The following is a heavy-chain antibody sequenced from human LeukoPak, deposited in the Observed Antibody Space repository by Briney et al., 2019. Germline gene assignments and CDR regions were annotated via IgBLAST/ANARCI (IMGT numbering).Heavy chain of an antibody. D-gene: IGHD6-19*01. CDR1: GFASSSYS. V-gene: IGHV3-21*01. J-gene: IGHJ4*02. CDR3: AREYSNGWYTIDY. Sequence: GGSVRLFCAASGFASSSYSMNWVRQAPGKGLEWVSSIGTSTNYIYYADSVKGRFTISRDNAKNSLYLQMNSLRAEDTAVYYCAREYSNGWYTIDYWGQGTLVTVSS. CDR2: IGTSTNYI.